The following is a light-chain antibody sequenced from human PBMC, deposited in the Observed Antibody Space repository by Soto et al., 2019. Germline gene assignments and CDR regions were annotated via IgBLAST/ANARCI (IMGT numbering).Light chain of an antibody. V-gene: IGKV3-20*01. Sequence: EIVLTQSPGTLSLSPGERATLSCRASQSVSSAYLAWYQHKPGQPPPLIIYAASRRFTGIPDRFCGSGSGTDFTLTISRREPDDFAAYYCQQYGSSSTWTFGQGTKVEIK. CDR1: QSVSSAY. CDR2: AAS. CDR3: QQYGSSSTWT. J-gene: IGKJ1*01.